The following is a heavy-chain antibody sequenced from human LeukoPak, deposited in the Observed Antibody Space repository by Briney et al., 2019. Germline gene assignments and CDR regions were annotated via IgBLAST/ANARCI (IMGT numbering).Heavy chain of an antibody. Sequence: SETLSLTCAVYGGSFSGYYWSWIRQPPGKGLEWIGENNHSGSTNYNPSLKSRVTISVDTSKNQFSLKLSSVTAADTAVYYCARGRRVRGPLDYWGQGTLVTVSS. J-gene: IGHJ4*02. D-gene: IGHD3-10*01. CDR2: NNHSGST. V-gene: IGHV4-34*01. CDR1: GGSFSGYY. CDR3: ARGRRVRGPLDY.